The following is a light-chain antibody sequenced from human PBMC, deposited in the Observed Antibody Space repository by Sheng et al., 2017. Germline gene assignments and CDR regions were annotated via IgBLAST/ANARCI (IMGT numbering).Light chain of an antibody. CDR2: DSS. CDR1: QGVRSN. Sequence: EIVMTQSPATLSVSPGEKATLSCRASQGVRSNLAWYQQKPGQAPRLLIYDSSTRAAGLPVRFSASGSGTDFTLTISRLEPEDFAVYYCQQYGSSPPWGFGQGTKVEIK. J-gene: IGKJ1*01. V-gene: IGKV3-20*01. CDR3: QQYGSSPPWG.